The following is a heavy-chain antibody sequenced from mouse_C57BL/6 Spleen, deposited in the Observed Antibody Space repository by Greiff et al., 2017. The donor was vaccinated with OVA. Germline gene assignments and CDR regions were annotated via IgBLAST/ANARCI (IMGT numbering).Heavy chain of an antibody. CDR1: GYSFTDYN. CDR2: INPNYGTT. V-gene: IGHV1-39*01. J-gene: IGHJ3*01. Sequence: VQLKESGPELVKPGASVKISCKASGYSFTDYNMNWVKQSNGKSLEWIGVINPNYGTTSYNQKFKGKATLTVDQSSSTAYMQLNSLTSEDSAVYYCAPYYYGSSYVGWFAYWGQGTLVTVSA. CDR3: APYYYGSSYVGWFAY. D-gene: IGHD1-1*01.